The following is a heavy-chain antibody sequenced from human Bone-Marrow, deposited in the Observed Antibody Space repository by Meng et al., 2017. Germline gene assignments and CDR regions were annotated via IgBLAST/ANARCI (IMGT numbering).Heavy chain of an antibody. CDR3: ARDHRPIGDPRNHFDY. CDR1: GFTFSSYG. D-gene: IGHD1-14*01. CDR2: IWYDGSNK. J-gene: IGHJ4*02. Sequence: GESLKISCAASGFTFSSYGMRWVRQAPGKGLEWVAVIWYDGSNKYYADSVKGRFTISRDNSKNTLYLQMNSLRAEDTAVYYCARDHRPIGDPRNHFDYWGQGTLVTVSS. V-gene: IGHV3-33*01.